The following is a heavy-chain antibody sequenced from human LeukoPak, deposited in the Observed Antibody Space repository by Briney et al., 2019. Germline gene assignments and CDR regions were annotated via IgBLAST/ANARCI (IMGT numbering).Heavy chain of an antibody. CDR2: IIPIFGTA. CDR3: ARDLLDYGGNPYYYYYMDV. J-gene: IGHJ6*03. Sequence: SVKVSCKASGGTFSSYAISWVRQAPGQGLKWIEWIIPIFGTANYAHKFQGRVTITADESTSTAYMELSSLRSEDTAVYYCARDLLDYGGNPYYYYYMDVWGKGTTVTVSS. D-gene: IGHD4-23*01. V-gene: IGHV1-69*13. CDR1: GGTFSSYA.